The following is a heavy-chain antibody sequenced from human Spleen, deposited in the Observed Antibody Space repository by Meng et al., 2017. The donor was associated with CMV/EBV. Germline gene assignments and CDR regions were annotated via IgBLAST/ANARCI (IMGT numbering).Heavy chain of an antibody. D-gene: IGHD3-16*01. CDR3: ARDAWGDEAFDI. J-gene: IGHJ3*02. CDR1: GFTFSDYY. V-gene: IGHV3-11*01. Sequence: GGSLRLSCAASGFTFSDYYMSWIRQAPGKGLEWVSYIGRSDTMIYYADSVKGRFTISRDNAKNSLYLQMNSLRAEDTAVYYCARDAWGDEAFDIWGQGTMVTVSS. CDR2: IGRSDTMI.